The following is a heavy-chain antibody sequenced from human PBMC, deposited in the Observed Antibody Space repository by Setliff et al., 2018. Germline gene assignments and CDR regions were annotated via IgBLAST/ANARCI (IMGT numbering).Heavy chain of an antibody. CDR1: RFTFSNYW. CDR2: IKEDGSEK. D-gene: IGHD5-18*01. CDR3: AKVVPLYSYGSLDY. V-gene: IGHV3-7*01. J-gene: IGHJ4*02. Sequence: GGSLRLSCAASRFTFSNYWMSWVRQAPGKGLEWVANIKEDGSEKYYVDSVKGRFTISRDNSKNTLYLQMNSLRAEDTAVYYCAKVVPLYSYGSLDYWGQGTLVTVSS.